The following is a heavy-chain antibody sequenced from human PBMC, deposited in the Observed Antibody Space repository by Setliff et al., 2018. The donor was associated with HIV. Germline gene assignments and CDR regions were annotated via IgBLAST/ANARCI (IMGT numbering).Heavy chain of an antibody. Sequence: SETLSLTCAVYGGSFSGYFWSWIRQSPGKGLQWIGEINHSGSTPYNPSLKSRVTISVDTSKNQFSLKLSAVTAADTALYYCACSGALATSTWRPFDYWGHGNQVTVSS. CDR1: GGSFSGYF. CDR3: ACSGALATSTWRPFDY. V-gene: IGHV4-34*01. J-gene: IGHJ4*01. CDR2: INHSGST. D-gene: IGHD6-19*01.